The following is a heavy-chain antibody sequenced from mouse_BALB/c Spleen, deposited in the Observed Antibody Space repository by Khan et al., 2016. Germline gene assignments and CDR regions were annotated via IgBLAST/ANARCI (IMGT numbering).Heavy chain of an antibody. D-gene: IGHD4-1*01. CDR2: IDPANGDT. J-gene: IGHJ3*01. V-gene: IGHV14-3*02. CDR3: ARWRTAFDY. CDR1: GYDFNNSY. Sequence: EVQLQQSGAELVKPGASVKLSCTASGYDFNNSYMHWVKQRPGQGLEWIGRIDPANGDTKYDPKFQGKATLTADTSSSTAYLQLSSLTSEDTAVYYCARWRTAFDYWGQGTLVTVSS.